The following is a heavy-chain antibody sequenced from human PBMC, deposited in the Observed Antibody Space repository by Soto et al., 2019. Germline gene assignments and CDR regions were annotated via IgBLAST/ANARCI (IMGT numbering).Heavy chain of an antibody. CDR2: INQDGSNK. D-gene: IGHD1-26*01. CDR3: ARDYRAD. Sequence: GGSLRLSCAASGLTFSSFWMSWVRQAPGKGPEWVASINQDGSNKQYVDSVKGRFTISRDNAENSLYLQMNSLRAEDTAVYYCARDYRADWGPGTLVTVSS. V-gene: IGHV3-7*01. J-gene: IGHJ4*02. CDR1: GLTFSSFW.